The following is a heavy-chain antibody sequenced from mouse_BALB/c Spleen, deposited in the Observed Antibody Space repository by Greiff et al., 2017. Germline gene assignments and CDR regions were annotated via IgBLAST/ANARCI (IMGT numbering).Heavy chain of an antibody. Sequence: QVQLQQSGAELVKPGASVKMSCKASGYTFTSYWMHWVKQRPGQGLEWIGVIDPSDSYTSYNQKFKDKATLTVDKSSSTAYMQLSSLTSEDSAVYYCANYRSWFAYWGQGTLVTVSA. CDR1: GYTFTSYW. V-gene: IGHV1-69*02. J-gene: IGHJ3*01. CDR2: IDPSDSYT. CDR3: ANYRSWFAY. D-gene: IGHD2-14*01.